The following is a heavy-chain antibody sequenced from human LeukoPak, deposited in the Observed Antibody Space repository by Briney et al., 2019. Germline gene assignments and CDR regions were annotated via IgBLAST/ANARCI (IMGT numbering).Heavy chain of an antibody. V-gene: IGHV3-11*06. D-gene: IGHD3-3*01. Sequence: GGSLRLSCAASGFTVSSNYMSWIRQAPGKGLEWVSYISSSSYTNYADSVKGRFTISRDNAKNSLYLQMNSLRAEDTAVYYCARSRREWLPGYWGQGTLVTVSS. CDR3: ARSRREWLPGY. CDR2: ISSSSYT. CDR1: GFTVSSNY. J-gene: IGHJ4*02.